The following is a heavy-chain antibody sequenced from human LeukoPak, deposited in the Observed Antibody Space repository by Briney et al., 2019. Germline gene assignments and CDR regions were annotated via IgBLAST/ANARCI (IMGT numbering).Heavy chain of an antibody. J-gene: IGHJ3*02. CDR2: IYYSGST. D-gene: IGHD3-22*01. V-gene: IGHV4-59*01. Sequence: SETLSLTCTVSVGSISRYYWTWIRQSPGKGLEWIGFIYYSGSTNYHPSLKSRVIMSVDTSKNQFSLKLSSVTAADTAVYYCASLTTAEAFDIWGQGTMVTVSS. CDR3: ASLTTAEAFDI. CDR1: VGSISRYY.